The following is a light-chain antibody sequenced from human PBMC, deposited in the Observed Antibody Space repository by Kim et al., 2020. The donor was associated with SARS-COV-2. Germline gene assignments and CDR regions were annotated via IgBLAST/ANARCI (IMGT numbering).Light chain of an antibody. J-gene: IGKJ4*01. V-gene: IGKV1-8*01. CDR1: QGISSY. CDR2: DAS. CDR3: QQYYSYPLT. Sequence: ASTEDRVTITCRASQGISSYLAWYQQRPGEAPKLLIYDASTLQSGVPSRFSGSGSGTDFTLTISCLQSEDFGTYYCQQYYSYPLTFGGGTKVDIK.